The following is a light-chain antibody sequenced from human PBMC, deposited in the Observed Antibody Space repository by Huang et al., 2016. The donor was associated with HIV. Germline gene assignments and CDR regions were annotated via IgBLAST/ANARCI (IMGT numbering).Light chain of an antibody. Sequence: EIVMTQSPATLSVSPGERVTLSCRASQSVSSNLAWYQHKIGQAPRLLLYGSSTRATGIPARFCGSASGTEFTLTISSLQSEDVAVYYCQQYNNWPPWTFGQGTKVEIK. V-gene: IGKV3-15*01. CDR2: GSS. J-gene: IGKJ1*01. CDR1: QSVSSN. CDR3: QQYNNWPPWT.